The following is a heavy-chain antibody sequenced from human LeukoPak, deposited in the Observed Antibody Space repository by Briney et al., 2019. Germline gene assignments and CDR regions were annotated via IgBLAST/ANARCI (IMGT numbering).Heavy chain of an antibody. D-gene: IGHD3-16*01. V-gene: IGHV3-74*01. Sequence: SGGSLRLSCTVSGFTFNSYWMHWVRQAPGKGLVWVSRMNNDGRVISYADSVKGRFIISRDNAKNTLYLQMNSLRAEDTAVYYCAREFEATGLWALDYWGQGTLVTASS. CDR1: GFTFNSYW. J-gene: IGHJ4*02. CDR2: MNNDGRVI. CDR3: AREFEATGLWALDY.